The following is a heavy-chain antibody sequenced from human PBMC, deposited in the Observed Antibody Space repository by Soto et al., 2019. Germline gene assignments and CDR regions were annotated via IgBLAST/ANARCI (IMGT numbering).Heavy chain of an antibody. J-gene: IGHJ4*02. CDR3: AKALAYTYAYGYLDY. V-gene: IGHV3-23*01. CDR2: ISGSAGST. D-gene: IGHD5-18*01. Sequence: GGSLRLSCEASGFTFSSHAMSWVRQAPGKGLEWVSAISGSAGSTYYTDSVKGRFTISRDNSKNTLYLQMNSLRAEDTAVYYCAKALAYTYAYGYLDYWGQGTLVTVSS. CDR1: GFTFSSHA.